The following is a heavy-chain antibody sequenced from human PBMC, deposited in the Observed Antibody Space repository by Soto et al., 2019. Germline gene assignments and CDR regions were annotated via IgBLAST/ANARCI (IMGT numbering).Heavy chain of an antibody. CDR1: GFTFSSYG. D-gene: IGHD4-4*01. J-gene: IGHJ6*02. Sequence: GGSLRLSCAASGFTFSSYGMHWVRQAPGKGLEWVAVIWYDGSNKYYADSVKGRFTISRDNSKNTLYLQMNSLRAEDTAVYYCARSHHDDTVTTDYYYGMDVWGQGTTVTVSS. V-gene: IGHV3-33*01. CDR2: IWYDGSNK. CDR3: ARSHHDDTVTTDYYYGMDV.